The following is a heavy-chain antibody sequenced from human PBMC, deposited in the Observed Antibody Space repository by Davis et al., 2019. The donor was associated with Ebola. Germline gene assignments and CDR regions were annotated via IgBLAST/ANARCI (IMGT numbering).Heavy chain of an antibody. V-gene: IGHV1-46*01. CDR3: ARALTTVTTGWFDP. D-gene: IGHD4-17*01. J-gene: IGHJ5*02. CDR2: INPSGGST. Sequence: ASVKVSCKASGYTFTSYYMHWVRQAPGQGLEWMGIINPSGGSTSYAQKFQGRVTMTRDTSTSTAYMEVRGLRSDDTAVYYCARALTTVTTGWFDPWGQGTLVTVSS. CDR1: GYTFTSYY.